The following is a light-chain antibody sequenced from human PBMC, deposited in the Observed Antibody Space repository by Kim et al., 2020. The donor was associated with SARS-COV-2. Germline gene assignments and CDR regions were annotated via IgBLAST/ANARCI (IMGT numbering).Light chain of an antibody. CDR2: DVS. V-gene: IGLV2-14*01. Sequence: QSALTQPASVSGSPGQSITISCTGTSSDVGGYNYVSWYQQHPGKAPKLMIYDVSKRPSGVSNRFSGSKSGNTASLTISRLQAEDEADYDCSSYTSSSTPYVFGTGTKV. J-gene: IGLJ1*01. CDR1: SSDVGGYNY. CDR3: SSYTSSSTPYV.